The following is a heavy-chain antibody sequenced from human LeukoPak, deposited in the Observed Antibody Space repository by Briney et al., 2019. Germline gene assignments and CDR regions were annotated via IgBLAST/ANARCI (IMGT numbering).Heavy chain of an antibody. CDR3: AREQHYSSGLDY. CDR2: ISSSGSTI. CDR1: GFTFSDYY. V-gene: IGHV3-11*01. Sequence: GSLRLSCAASGFTFSDYYMSWIRQAPGKGLEWVSYISSSGSTIYYADSVKGRFTISRDNAKNSLYLQMNSPRAEDTAVYYCAREQHYSSGLDYWGQGTLVTVSS. J-gene: IGHJ4*02. D-gene: IGHD6-19*01.